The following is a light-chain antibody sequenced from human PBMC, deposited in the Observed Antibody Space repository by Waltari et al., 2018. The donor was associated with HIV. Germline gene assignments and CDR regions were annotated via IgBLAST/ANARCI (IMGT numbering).Light chain of an antibody. CDR1: QGVSSY. CDR3: QQYYTYPWT. CDR2: GAS. Sequence: AIRMTQSPSSFSASTGDRVTISCRASQGVSSYLAWYQQKPGKAPKLLIYGASTLQSGVPSRFSGSGSGTNFTLTISCLQSEDFATYFCQQYYTYPWTFGQGTKVGIK. V-gene: IGKV1-8*01. J-gene: IGKJ1*01.